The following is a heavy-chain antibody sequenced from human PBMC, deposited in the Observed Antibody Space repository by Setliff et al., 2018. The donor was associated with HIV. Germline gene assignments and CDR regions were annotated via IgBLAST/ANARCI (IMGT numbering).Heavy chain of an antibody. CDR3: AKEDQRVTSVDY. V-gene: IGHV3-30*02. J-gene: IGHJ4*02. CDR1: GFTFNKYG. D-gene: IGHD2-2*01. Sequence: PGGSLRLSCAASGFTFNKYGMHWVRQAPGKGLEWVAFIRYDGSNIYYADSVKGRFTISRDNSKNTLFLQMNSLRSEDTAVYYCAKEDQRVTSVDYWGQGTPVTVSS. CDR2: IRYDGSNI.